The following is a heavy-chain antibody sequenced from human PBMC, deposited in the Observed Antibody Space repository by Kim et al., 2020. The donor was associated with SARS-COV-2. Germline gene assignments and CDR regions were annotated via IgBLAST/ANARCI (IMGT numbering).Heavy chain of an antibody. Sequence: SETLSLTCAVYGGSFSGYYWSWIRQPPGKGLEWIGEINHSGSTNYNPSLKSRVTISVDTSKNQFSLKLSSVTAADTAVYYCARANPVTTFYYYYGMDVWGQGTTVTVS. D-gene: IGHD4-17*01. CDR3: ARANPVTTFYYYYGMDV. CDR1: GGSFSGYY. CDR2: INHSGST. V-gene: IGHV4-34*01. J-gene: IGHJ6*02.